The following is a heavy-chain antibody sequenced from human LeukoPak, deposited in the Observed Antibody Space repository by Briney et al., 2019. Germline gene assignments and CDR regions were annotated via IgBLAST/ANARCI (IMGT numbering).Heavy chain of an antibody. CDR2: IYTSGST. CDR1: GYSISSGYY. D-gene: IGHD3-22*01. V-gene: IGHV4-4*09. Sequence: SETLSLTCTVSGYSISSGYYWSWIRQPPGKGLEWIGYIYTSGSTNYNPSLKSRVTISVDTSKNQFSLKLSSVTAADTAVYYCARHGSSGYRYYYYYMDVWGKGTTVTVSS. CDR3: ARHGSSGYRYYYYYMDV. J-gene: IGHJ6*03.